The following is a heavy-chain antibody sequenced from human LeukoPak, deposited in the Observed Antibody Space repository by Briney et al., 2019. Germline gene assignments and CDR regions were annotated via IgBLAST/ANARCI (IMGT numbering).Heavy chain of an antibody. D-gene: IGHD5-12*01. CDR1: GYTFTGYY. J-gene: IGHJ3*02. CDR3: ARGDIVATLGLDI. Sequence: VASVKVSCKASGYTFTGYYMHWVRQAPGQGLEWMGWINPNSGGTNYAQKFQGWVTMIRDTSISTAYMELSRLRSDDTAVYYCARGDIVATLGLDIWGQGTMVTVSS. V-gene: IGHV1-2*04. CDR2: INPNSGGT.